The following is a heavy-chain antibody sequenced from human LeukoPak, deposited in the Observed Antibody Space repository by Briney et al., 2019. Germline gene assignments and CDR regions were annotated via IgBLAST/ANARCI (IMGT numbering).Heavy chain of an antibody. Sequence: PGGSLRLSCAASGFTFSSYWMSWVRQAPGKGLEWVANIKQDGSEKYYVDSVKGRFTISRDNAKNSLYLQMNSLRAEDTAVYYCARGDTAMSDAFDIWGQGTMVTVSS. D-gene: IGHD5-18*01. CDR2: IKQDGSEK. CDR3: ARGDTAMSDAFDI. CDR1: GFTFSSYW. V-gene: IGHV3-7*04. J-gene: IGHJ3*02.